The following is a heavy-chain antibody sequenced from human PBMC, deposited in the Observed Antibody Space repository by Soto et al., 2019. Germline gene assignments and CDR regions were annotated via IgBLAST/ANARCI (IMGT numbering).Heavy chain of an antibody. CDR2: IYYSGST. CDR3: AIDVGSSHGPGHTHYFDY. V-gene: IGHV4-39*02. J-gene: IGHJ4*02. Sequence: SETLSLTCTVSGGSVSSSSCYWGWIRQPPGKGLEWIGSIYYSGSTYYNPSLKSRVTISVDTSKNQFSLKLSSVTAADTAVYYCAIDVGSSHGPGHTHYFDYWGQGTLVTVSS. CDR1: GGSVSSSSCY. D-gene: IGHD2-15*01.